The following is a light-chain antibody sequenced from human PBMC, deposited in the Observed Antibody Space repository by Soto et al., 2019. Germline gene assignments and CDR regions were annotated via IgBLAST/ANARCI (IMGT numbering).Light chain of an antibody. CDR3: QQYGSSPLVT. CDR1: QRVSSSY. CDR2: GAS. V-gene: IGKV3-20*01. J-gene: IGKJ5*01. Sequence: EIVLTQSPGTLSLSPGEGATLSCRASQRVSSSYLAWYQQKPGLAPRLLIYGASSRATGVPDRFSGSGSGTDFTLTISRLEPEDFAVYYCQQYGSSPLVTFGQGTRLEIK.